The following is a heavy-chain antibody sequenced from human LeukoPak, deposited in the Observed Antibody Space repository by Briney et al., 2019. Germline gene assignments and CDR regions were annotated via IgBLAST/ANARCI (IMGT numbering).Heavy chain of an antibody. Sequence: GGSLRLSCAASGFTFSSYGMHWVRQAPGKGLEWVAFIRYDGSNQYYADSVKGRFTISRDNSKNTLYLQMNSLRAEDTAVYYCAKDGIAASGCYADYWGQGTLVTVSS. CDR3: AKDGIAASGCYADY. D-gene: IGHD6-19*01. V-gene: IGHV3-30*02. CDR1: GFTFSSYG. J-gene: IGHJ4*02. CDR2: IRYDGSNQ.